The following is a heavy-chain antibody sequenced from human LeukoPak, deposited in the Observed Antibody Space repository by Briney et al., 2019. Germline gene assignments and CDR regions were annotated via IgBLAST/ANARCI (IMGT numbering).Heavy chain of an antibody. CDR1: GGSISSGDYY. Sequence: SQTLSLTCTVSGGSISSGDYYWSWIRQPPGKGLEWIGYIYYSGSTNYNPSLKSRVTISVDTSKNQFSLKLSSVTAADTAVYYCARWTAVAGSVDYWGQGTLVTVSS. J-gene: IGHJ4*02. V-gene: IGHV4-61*08. D-gene: IGHD6-19*01. CDR2: IYYSGST. CDR3: ARWTAVAGSVDY.